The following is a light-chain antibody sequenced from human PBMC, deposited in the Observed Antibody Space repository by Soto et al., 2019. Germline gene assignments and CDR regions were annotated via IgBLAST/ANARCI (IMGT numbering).Light chain of an antibody. V-gene: IGKV1-9*01. CDR3: QQHNTARYA. CDR2: GAS. CDR1: QGISTY. Sequence: DIQLTQSPSFLSASVGDRVTITCLASQGISTYLAWYLQRPGKAPKLLIYGASTLQSGVPSRFSGSGSGTEFTLTISSLQPEDFATYYCQQHNTARYAFGQGTKLEIK. J-gene: IGKJ2*01.